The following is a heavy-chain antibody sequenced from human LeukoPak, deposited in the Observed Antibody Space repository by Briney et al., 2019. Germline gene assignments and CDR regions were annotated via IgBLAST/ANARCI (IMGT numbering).Heavy chain of an antibody. Sequence: GGSLSLSCLASGIRVSTLYMSWVRQAPGKGLEWVSLIYRDGQTYYADSVRGGFTISRDNSKNTVFLQMNNVRVDDTGVYYCTREREPWGMDVWGQGTTVIVSS. J-gene: IGHJ6*02. CDR1: GIRVSTLY. CDR2: IYRDGQT. CDR3: TREREPWGMDV. D-gene: IGHD1-26*01. V-gene: IGHV3-66*01.